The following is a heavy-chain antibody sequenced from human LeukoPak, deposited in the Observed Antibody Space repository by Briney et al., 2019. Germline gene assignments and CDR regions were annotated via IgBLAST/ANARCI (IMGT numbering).Heavy chain of an antibody. D-gene: IGHD3-16*02. CDR1: GGSFSGYY. CDR2: INHSGST. V-gene: IGHV4-34*01. CDR3: ARGPYYVWGSYRSTRADAFDI. J-gene: IGHJ3*02. Sequence: PSETLSLTCAVYGGSFSGYYWSWIRQPPGKGLEWIGEINHSGSTNYNPSLKSQVTISVDTSKNQFSLKLSSVTAADTAVYYCARGPYYVWGSYRSTRADAFDIWGQGTMVTVSS.